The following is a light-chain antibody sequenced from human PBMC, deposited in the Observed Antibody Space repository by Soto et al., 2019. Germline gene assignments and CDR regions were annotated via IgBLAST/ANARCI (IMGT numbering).Light chain of an antibody. CDR2: AAS. Sequence: DIQMTPSPSSLSASVRDRVTITCRASQNISNSLIWYQQKPGKAPKLLIYAASSLQSGVPSRFSGRGSGTDFTLTISSLQPEDFATYYCQQSYSTPHTFGQGAKLEIK. J-gene: IGKJ2*01. V-gene: IGKV1-39*01. CDR1: QNISNS. CDR3: QQSYSTPHT.